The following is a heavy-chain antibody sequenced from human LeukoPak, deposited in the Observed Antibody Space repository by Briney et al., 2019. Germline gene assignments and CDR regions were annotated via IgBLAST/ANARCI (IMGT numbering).Heavy chain of an antibody. V-gene: IGHV3-23*01. J-gene: IGHJ4*02. CDR3: ADYGVSGVRNNFY. CDR1: GLVFSSHA. CDR2: IHVASNT. Sequence: PGGSLRLPCAPSGLVFSSHAMLWAPQAPGKGLEGVSTIHVASNTFYADSMKGRFTISRDNSRNTVYLQRTSMRADDTAVYYCADYGVSGVRNNFYWGQGTLVTVSS. D-gene: IGHD3-3*01.